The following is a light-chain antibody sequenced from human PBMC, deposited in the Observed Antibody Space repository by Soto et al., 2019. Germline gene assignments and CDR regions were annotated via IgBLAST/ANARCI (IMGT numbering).Light chain of an antibody. V-gene: IGKV3-15*01. CDR3: QQYNNWPPG. Sequence: EIVMTQSPATLSVSPGERATLSCRASQSVSSNLAWYQQKPGQAPRLLIYGASTRATGIPARFSGSGSGTEFTLTISSLQSADFAVYYCQQYNNWPPGFGQGTKLEIK. J-gene: IGKJ2*03. CDR2: GAS. CDR1: QSVSSN.